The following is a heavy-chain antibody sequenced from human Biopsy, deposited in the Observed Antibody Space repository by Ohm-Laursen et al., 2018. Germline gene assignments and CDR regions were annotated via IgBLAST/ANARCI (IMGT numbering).Heavy chain of an antibody. V-gene: IGHV1-2*02. CDR2: IKPNNGDT. CDR1: GYTYPDYY. Sequence: ASVKVSCKASGYTYPDYYVHWVRQAPGQGLEWMGWIKPNNGDTDYSQRFQGRATLAWDRSTSTGYMEVSSLRSGDTALYYCATRGGDDFWSGHYSEIYYYYTLDVWGQGTTVTVSS. CDR3: ATRGGDDFWSGHYSEIYYYYTLDV. D-gene: IGHD3-3*01. J-gene: IGHJ6*02.